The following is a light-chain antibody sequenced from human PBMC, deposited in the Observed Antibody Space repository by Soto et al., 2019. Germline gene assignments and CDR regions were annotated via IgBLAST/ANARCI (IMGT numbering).Light chain of an antibody. V-gene: IGKV1-12*01. CDR1: QGISSY. CDR3: QQAYTFPLS. J-gene: IGKJ4*01. Sequence: DIQMTQSPSSVSASVGDRVTITCRASQGISSYLAWYQQIPGKAPHLLIYAASSLQGGVPSRFSGSGYGTDFTLTISRLQPEDFATYYCQQAYTFPLSFGGGTRV. CDR2: AAS.